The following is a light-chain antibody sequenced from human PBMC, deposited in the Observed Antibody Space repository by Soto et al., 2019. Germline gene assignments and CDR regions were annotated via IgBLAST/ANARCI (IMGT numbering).Light chain of an antibody. V-gene: IGKV3-15*01. Sequence: SQSPATRSVPPWRRTPLSIRASQSVSSNLAWYQQRPGQAPRLLIYGASTRATGIPARFSGSGSGTDFTLTISSLQPEDVAAYYCQKCNSCPLTFGGGTKVDIK. CDR2: GAS. J-gene: IGKJ4*01. CDR1: QSVSSN. CDR3: QKCNSCPLT.